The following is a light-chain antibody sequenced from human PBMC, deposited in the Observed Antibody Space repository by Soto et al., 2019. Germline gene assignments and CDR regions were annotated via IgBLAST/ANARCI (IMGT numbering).Light chain of an antibody. J-gene: IGKJ5*01. Sequence: EIVLTQSPGTLSLSPEERATLSCRASQSISSSYLAWYQQRPGQAPRLLIYGAFNRAAGIPDRFSGSGSGADFTLTISSLEPEDFAVYYCQQRSNFGQGTRLEIK. CDR3: QQRSN. CDR1: QSISSSY. CDR2: GAF. V-gene: IGKV3D-20*02.